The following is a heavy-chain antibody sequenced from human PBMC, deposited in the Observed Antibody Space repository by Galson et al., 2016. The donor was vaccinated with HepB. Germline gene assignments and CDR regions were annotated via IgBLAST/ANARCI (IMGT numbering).Heavy chain of an antibody. CDR3: AMCQRGQAPGLSSIYYFGMYV. V-gene: IGHV3-53*01. CDR2: IYSGGSA. CDR1: GFTVSTNY. Sequence: SLRLSCAASGFTVSTNYMSWVRQAPGKGLEWVSVIYSGGSALYDDYMKGRFTTSNDNSKNTVYLQVRRLRADDTAVYYCAMCQRGQAPGLSSIYYFGMYVWGQGTTVTVSS. J-gene: IGHJ6*02. D-gene: IGHD6-13*01.